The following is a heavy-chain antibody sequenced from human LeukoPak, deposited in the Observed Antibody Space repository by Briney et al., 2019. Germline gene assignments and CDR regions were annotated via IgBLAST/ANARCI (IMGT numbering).Heavy chain of an antibody. Sequence: ASVKVSCKASGYTFSTYYMHWVRQAPGQGLEWMGVIDPSGGSTNYARKFQGRVTMTSDTSTSTVYMELNSLRSEDTAVYYCARGFCSGGSCYSYDYWGQGTLVTVSS. CDR2: IDPSGGST. V-gene: IGHV1-46*01. CDR3: ARGFCSGGSCYSYDY. D-gene: IGHD2-15*01. J-gene: IGHJ4*02. CDR1: GYTFSTYY.